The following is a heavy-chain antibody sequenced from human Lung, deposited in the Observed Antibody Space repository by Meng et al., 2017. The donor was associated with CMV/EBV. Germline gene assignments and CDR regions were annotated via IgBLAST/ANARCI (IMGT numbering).Heavy chain of an antibody. J-gene: IGHJ4*02. V-gene: IGHV3-48*04. CDR1: GFTFSSYT. D-gene: IGHD6-19*01. Sequence: GESLKISCAASGFTFSSYTMNWVRQAPGKGLEWVSYISASGGAKHYAPSLRGRFTVSRDNARNSLYLQMDSLRADDTAVYYCVKSLFDSSDPFDYWGQGTVVTVSS. CDR2: ISASGGAK. CDR3: VKSLFDSSDPFDY.